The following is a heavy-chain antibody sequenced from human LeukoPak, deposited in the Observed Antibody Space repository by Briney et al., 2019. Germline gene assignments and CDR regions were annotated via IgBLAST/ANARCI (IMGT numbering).Heavy chain of an antibody. D-gene: IGHD5-18*01. V-gene: IGHV3-30*18. CDR1: GFIFSSYG. CDR3: AKVRSPGYSYGADN. CDR2: ISYDGSNK. J-gene: IGHJ4*02. Sequence: PGGSLRLSCAASGFIFSSYGMHWVRQAPGKGLEWVAFISYDGSNKYYADSVKGRFTISRENSKNTLFLRMNSLRVEDTAVYYCAKVRSPGYSYGADNWGQGTLVTVSS.